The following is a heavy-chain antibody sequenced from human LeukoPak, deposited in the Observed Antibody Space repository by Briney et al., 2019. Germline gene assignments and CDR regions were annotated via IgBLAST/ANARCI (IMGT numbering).Heavy chain of an antibody. CDR3: ARAGWDYYDSSGRFDY. J-gene: IGHJ4*02. V-gene: IGHV4-30-4*01. D-gene: IGHD3-22*01. CDR2: IYYSGST. Sequence: SETLSLTCTVSGGSISSGDYYWSWIRQPPGKGLEWIGYIYYSGSTYYNPSLKSRVTLSVDTSKNQFSLKLSSVTAADTAVYYCARAGWDYYDSSGRFDYWGQGTLVTVSS. CDR1: GGSISSGDYY.